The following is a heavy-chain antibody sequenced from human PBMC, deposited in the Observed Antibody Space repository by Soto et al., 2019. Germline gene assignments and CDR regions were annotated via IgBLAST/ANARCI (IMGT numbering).Heavy chain of an antibody. J-gene: IGHJ4*02. CDR2: MYSTGNT. V-gene: IGHV4-4*07. CDR1: GGSISSYH. CDR3: AREFGDNWYDEAY. Sequence: PSETLSLTCSVSGGSISSYHWSWIRQPAGKGLEWIGRMYSTGNTNYNPSLKSRVTVSIDTSKNQFFLRLNSVTAADSAVYYCAREFGDNWYDEAYWGQGTAVTVSS. D-gene: IGHD1-1*01.